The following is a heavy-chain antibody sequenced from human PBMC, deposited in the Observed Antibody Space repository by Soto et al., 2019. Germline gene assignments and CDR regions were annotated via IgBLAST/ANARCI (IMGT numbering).Heavy chain of an antibody. CDR2: MNPNSGNT. V-gene: IGHV1-8*01. Sequence: ASVKVSCKASGYTFTSYDINWVRQATGQGLEWMGWMNPNSGNTGYAQKFQDRVTMTRNTSISTAYMELSSLRSEDTAVYYCARDRSLSATNWFDPWGQGTLVTVSS. D-gene: IGHD6-19*01. J-gene: IGHJ5*02. CDR1: GYTFTSYD. CDR3: ARDRSLSATNWFDP.